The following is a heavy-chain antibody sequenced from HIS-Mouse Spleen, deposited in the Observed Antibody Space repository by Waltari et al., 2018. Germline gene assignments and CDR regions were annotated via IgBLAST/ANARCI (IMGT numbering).Heavy chain of an antibody. V-gene: IGHV4-39*07. CDR2: IYYSRCT. CDR3: ARVPGDYSGAFDI. J-gene: IGHJ3*02. D-gene: IGHD4-17*01. CDR1: GGSISSSSYY. Sequence: QLQLQESGPGLVKPSETLSLTCTVSGGSISSSSYYWGWIRQPPGKGLEWIGSIYYSRCTYYNPSLKSRVTISVDTSKNQFSLKLSSVTAADTAVYYCARVPGDYSGAFDIWGQGTMVTVSS.